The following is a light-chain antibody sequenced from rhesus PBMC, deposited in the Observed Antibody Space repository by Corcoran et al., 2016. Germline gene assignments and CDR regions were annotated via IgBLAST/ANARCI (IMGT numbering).Light chain of an antibody. CDR2: KAS. J-gene: IGKJ2*01. CDR3: QHGYGTPYS. Sequence: DIQMTQSPSSLSASVGDRVTITCRASANVNNYLNWYQQKPGKAPKLLIYKASTLQSGVPSRFSGSGSGTDYTFNISSLQPEDVATYYCQHGYGTPYSFGQGTKVEIK. V-gene: IGKV1-74*01. CDR1: ANVNNY.